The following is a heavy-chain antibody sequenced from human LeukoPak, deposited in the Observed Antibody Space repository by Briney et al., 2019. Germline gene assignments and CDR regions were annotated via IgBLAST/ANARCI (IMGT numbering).Heavy chain of an antibody. Sequence: GGSLRLSCAAFGFTFSSYSMNWVRQAPGKGLVWVSRIYIDGSSTNYADSVKGRFTISRDNAKNTLYLQMNSLRAEDTAVYYCARGASARQDYWGQGTLVTVSS. CDR1: GFTFSSYS. CDR2: IYIDGSST. J-gene: IGHJ4*02. D-gene: IGHD2-2*01. V-gene: IGHV3-74*01. CDR3: ARGASARQDY.